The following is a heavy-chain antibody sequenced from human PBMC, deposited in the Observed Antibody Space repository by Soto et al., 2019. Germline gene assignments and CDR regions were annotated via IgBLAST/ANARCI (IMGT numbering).Heavy chain of an antibody. CDR2: ISAYNGNT. J-gene: IGHJ6*02. D-gene: IGHD3-3*01. CDR3: ARDSDGNYDFWSGYYSEAPYYYYGMDV. CDR1: GYTFTSYG. V-gene: IGHV1-18*01. Sequence: GASVKVSCKASGYTFTSYGISWVRQAPGQGLEWMGWISAYNGNTNYAQKLQGRVTMTTDTSTSTAYMEPRSLRSDDTAVYYCARDSDGNYDFWSGYYSEAPYYYYGMDVWGQGTTVTVSS.